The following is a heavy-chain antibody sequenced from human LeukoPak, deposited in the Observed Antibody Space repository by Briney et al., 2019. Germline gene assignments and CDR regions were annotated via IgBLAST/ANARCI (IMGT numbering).Heavy chain of an antibody. D-gene: IGHD3-10*01. V-gene: IGHV4-34*01. CDR1: GGSFSGYY. CDR2: INHSGST. Sequence: SGTLSLTCAVYGGSFSGYYWSWIRQPPGKGLEWIGEINHSGSTNYNPSLKSRVTISVDTSKNQFSLKLSSVAAADTAVYYCARLKEGIDYWGQGTLVTVSS. CDR3: ARLKEGIDY. J-gene: IGHJ4*02.